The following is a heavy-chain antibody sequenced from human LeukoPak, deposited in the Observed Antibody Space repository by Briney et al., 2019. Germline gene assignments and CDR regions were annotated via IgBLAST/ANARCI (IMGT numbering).Heavy chain of an antibody. J-gene: IGHJ5*02. D-gene: IGHD2-2*01. CDR2: MNPNSGNT. CDR3: ARDFQDIVVVPAAISWFDP. CDR1: GYTFTSYD. Sequence: ASVKVSCKASGYTFTSYDINWVRQATGQGLEWMGWMNPNSGNTGYAQKFQGRVTMTRNTSISTAYMELSSLRSEDTAMYYCARDFQDIVVVPAAISWFDPWGQGTLVTVSS. V-gene: IGHV1-8*01.